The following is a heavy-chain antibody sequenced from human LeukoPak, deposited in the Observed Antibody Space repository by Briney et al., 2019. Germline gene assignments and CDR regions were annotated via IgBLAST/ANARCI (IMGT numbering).Heavy chain of an antibody. CDR2: ISYDGSNK. V-gene: IGHV3-30*18. D-gene: IGHD3-16*02. J-gene: IGHJ4*02. CDR1: GFTFSSYG. Sequence: GRSLRLPCAASGFTFSSYGMHWVRQAPGKGLEWVAVISYDGSNKYYADSVKGRFTISRDNSKNTLYLQMNSLRAEDTAVYYCAKDFLGTYYDYVWGSYRYTGFDYWGQGTLVTVSS. CDR3: AKDFLGTYYDYVWGSYRYTGFDY.